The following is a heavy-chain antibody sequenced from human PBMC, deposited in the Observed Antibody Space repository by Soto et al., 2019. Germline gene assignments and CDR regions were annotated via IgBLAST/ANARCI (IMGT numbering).Heavy chain of an antibody. D-gene: IGHD4-17*01. J-gene: IGHJ4*02. V-gene: IGHV3-23*01. CDR2: ISGSGGST. Sequence: PGGSLRLSCAASGFTFSSYAMSWVRQAPGKGLEWVSAISGSGGSTYYADSVKGRFTISRDNSKNTLYLQMNSLRAEDTALYYCAKGPDYGDYEFLVDYWGQGTLVTVSS. CDR1: GFTFSSYA. CDR3: AKGPDYGDYEFLVDY.